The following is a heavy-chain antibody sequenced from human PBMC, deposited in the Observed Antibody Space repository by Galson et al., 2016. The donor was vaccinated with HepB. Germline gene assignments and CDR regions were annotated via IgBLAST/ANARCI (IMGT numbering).Heavy chain of an antibody. V-gene: IGHV3-74*01. CDR1: GFSFAGYA. Sequence: SLRLSCAASGFSFAGYAMHWVRQAPGKGLVWVSRINSDGSSTSYAGSVKGRFTISRDNAKNTVYLQMNSLRVEDTAVYYCAGYNYYAMDVWGQGTTVTVSS. CDR2: INSDGSST. J-gene: IGHJ6*02. CDR3: AGYNYYAMDV.